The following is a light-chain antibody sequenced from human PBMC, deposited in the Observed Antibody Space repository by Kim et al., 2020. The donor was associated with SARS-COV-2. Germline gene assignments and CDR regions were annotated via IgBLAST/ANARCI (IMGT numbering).Light chain of an antibody. Sequence: SVGDGCSITCRAGQTISNYLNWYQQKPGNAPKLLIYGTSSLQSGVPSRFSGGGSGRDFTLTISNLQPEDSATYYCQQSYSTRTWTFGQGTKVDIK. CDR2: GTS. CDR3: QQSYSTRTWT. V-gene: IGKV1-39*01. CDR1: QTISNY. J-gene: IGKJ1*01.